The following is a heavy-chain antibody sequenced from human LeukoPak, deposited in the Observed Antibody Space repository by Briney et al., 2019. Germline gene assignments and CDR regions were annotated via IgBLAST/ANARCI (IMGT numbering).Heavy chain of an antibody. CDR3: ARGNIVVVPAAIPGPYNWFDP. Sequence: ASVKVSCKASGGTFSSYAINWVRQATGQGLEWMGWMNPNSGNTGYAQKFQGRVTMTRNTSISTAYMELSSLRSEDTAVYYCARGNIVVVPAAIPGPYNWFDPWGQGTLVTVSS. CDR1: GGTFSSYA. D-gene: IGHD2-2*02. J-gene: IGHJ5*02. V-gene: IGHV1-8*02. CDR2: MNPNSGNT.